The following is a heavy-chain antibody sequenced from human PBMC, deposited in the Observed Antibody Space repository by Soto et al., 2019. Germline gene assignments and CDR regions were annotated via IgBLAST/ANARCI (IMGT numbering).Heavy chain of an antibody. J-gene: IGHJ4*02. Sequence: QVHLVQSGAEVKKPGASVKVSCKGSGYGFTTYGITWVRQAPGQGLEWMAWISAHNGNTNYAQKLQGRVTVTRDTSTSTADMELRSMRSDATAVYYCARGRYGDYWGQGALVTVSS. CDR2: ISAHNGNT. V-gene: IGHV1-18*01. CDR1: GYGFTTYG. CDR3: ARGRYGDY. D-gene: IGHD1-1*01.